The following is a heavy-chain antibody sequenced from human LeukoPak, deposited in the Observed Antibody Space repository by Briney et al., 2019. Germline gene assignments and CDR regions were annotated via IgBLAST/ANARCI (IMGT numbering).Heavy chain of an antibody. V-gene: IGHV3-23*01. CDR3: AAPERITMIVVVIPPRSDY. J-gene: IGHJ4*02. CDR1: GFTFSSYA. Sequence: SGGSLRLSCAASGFTFSSYAMSWVRQAPGKGLEWVSAISGSGGSTYYADSVKGRFTISRDNSKNTLYLQMNSLRAEDAAVYYCAAPERITMIVVVIPPRSDYWGQGTLVTVSS. CDR2: ISGSGGST. D-gene: IGHD3-22*01.